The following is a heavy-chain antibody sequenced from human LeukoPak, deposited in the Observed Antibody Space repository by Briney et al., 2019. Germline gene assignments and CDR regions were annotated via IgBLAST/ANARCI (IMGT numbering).Heavy chain of an antibody. CDR3: VRENWYYDH. CDR1: GYTFTSYG. CDR2: IYPPTGGT. Sequence: RASVKVSCKASGYTFTSYGISWVRQAPGQGLEFVGWIYPPTGGTVLAGKFQGRVTMTRDTSIAAAYMELSGLTFDDTAVYYCVRENWYYDHWGQGTLVTVSS. J-gene: IGHJ4*02. D-gene: IGHD3-16*01. V-gene: IGHV1-2*02.